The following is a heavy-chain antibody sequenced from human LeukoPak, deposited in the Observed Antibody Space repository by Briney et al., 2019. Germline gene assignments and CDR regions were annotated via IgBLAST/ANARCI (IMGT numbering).Heavy chain of an antibody. J-gene: IGHJ4*02. CDR3: ARLVVVSRPIDY. D-gene: IGHD3-22*01. CDR1: GGSISSSSYY. Sequence: SETLSLTCTVSGGSISSSSYYWGWIRQPPGKGLEWIGSIYYSGSTYYNPSLKSRVTISVDTSKNQFSLKLSSVTAADTAVYYCARLVVVSRPIDYWGQGTLVTVSS. CDR2: IYYSGST. V-gene: IGHV4-39*01.